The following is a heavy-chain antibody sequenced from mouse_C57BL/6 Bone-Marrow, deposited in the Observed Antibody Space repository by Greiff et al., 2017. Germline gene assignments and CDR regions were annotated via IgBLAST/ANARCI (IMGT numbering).Heavy chain of an antibody. V-gene: IGHV6-3*01. J-gene: IGHJ2*01. D-gene: IGHD1-1*01. CDR3: TAHKAVVDPFDY. Sequence: VQLKESGGGLVQPGGSMKLSCVASGFTFSNYWMNWVRQSPEKGLEWVAQIRLKSDNYATHYAESVKGRFTISRDDSKSSVYLQMNNLRAEDTGIYYCTAHKAVVDPFDYWGQGTTLTVSS. CDR2: IRLKSDNYAT. CDR1: GFTFSNYW.